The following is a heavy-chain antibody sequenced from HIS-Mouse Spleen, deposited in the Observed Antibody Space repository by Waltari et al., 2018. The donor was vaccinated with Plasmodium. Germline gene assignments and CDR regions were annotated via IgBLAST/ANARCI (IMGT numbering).Heavy chain of an antibody. J-gene: IGHJ2*01. V-gene: IGHV3-7*01. D-gene: IGHD5-12*01. CDR3: ARDRRGYWYFDL. CDR2: IKQDGSEK. Sequence: SGFTFSSYWMSWVRQAPGKGLEWVANIKQDGSEKYYVDSVKGRFTISRDNAKNSLYLQMNSLRAEDTAVYYCARDRRGYWYFDLWGRGTLVTVSS. CDR1: GFTFSSYW.